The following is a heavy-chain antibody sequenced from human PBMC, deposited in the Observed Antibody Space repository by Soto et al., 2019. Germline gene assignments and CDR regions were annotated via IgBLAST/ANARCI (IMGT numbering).Heavy chain of an antibody. CDR3: VRHFLTAMVIPATYFDY. CDR2: IYYSGST. J-gene: IGHJ4*02. D-gene: IGHD5-18*01. Sequence: SETLSLTCTVSGASISSPHDYWGWIRQSPGRGLEWIGSIYYSGSTYYNPSLKSRISISVDTSKNQFSLNLTSVTAADTAIYYCVRHFLTAMVIPATYFDYWGQGTLVTVSS. CDR1: GASISSPHDY. V-gene: IGHV4-39*01.